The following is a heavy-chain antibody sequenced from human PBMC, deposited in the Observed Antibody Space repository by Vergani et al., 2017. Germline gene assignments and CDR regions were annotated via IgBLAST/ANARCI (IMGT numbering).Heavy chain of an antibody. CDR2: FDPEHGEV. Sequence: QVQLVQSGSEVRKPGASVKVSCQVSGYSLTELTIHWVRQAPGKGLEWMGGFDPEHGEVTFAHHIQGRVTMTEDRSTDTAYMELSSLRPEDTALYYCAIVTDYDDSSGYYLDYWGQGTRVTVSS. D-gene: IGHD3-22*01. CDR3: AIVTDYDDSSGYYLDY. CDR1: GYSLTELT. V-gene: IGHV1-24*01. J-gene: IGHJ4*02.